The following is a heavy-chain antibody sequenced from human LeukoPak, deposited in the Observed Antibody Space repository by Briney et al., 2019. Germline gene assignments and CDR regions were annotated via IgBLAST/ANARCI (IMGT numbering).Heavy chain of an antibody. Sequence: GGSLRLSCAVSGFPFSSHAMSWVRQTPDRGLEWVSATSGSGRTTYYAESVEGRFTISRDNSKNMLYVQMNSLRAGDTAVYYCAKGLAWCSSTSCPTYDAFDLWGQGTMVTVSS. D-gene: IGHD2-2*01. V-gene: IGHV3-23*01. J-gene: IGHJ3*01. CDR2: TSGSGRTT. CDR1: GFPFSSHA. CDR3: AKGLAWCSSTSCPTYDAFDL.